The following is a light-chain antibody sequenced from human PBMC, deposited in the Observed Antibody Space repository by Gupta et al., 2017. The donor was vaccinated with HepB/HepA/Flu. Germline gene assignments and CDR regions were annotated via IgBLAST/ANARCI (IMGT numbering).Light chain of an antibody. J-gene: IGLJ2*01. Sequence: QSALTQPPSVSGSPGQSVTTSCTGTSSDVGSYNRVSWYQQPPGTAPKLMIYEVSNRPSGVPDRFSGSKSGNTASLTISGLQAEDEADYYCSSYTSSSTVVFGGGTKLTVL. CDR3: SSYTSSSTVV. CDR1: SSDVGSYNR. V-gene: IGLV2-18*02. CDR2: EVS.